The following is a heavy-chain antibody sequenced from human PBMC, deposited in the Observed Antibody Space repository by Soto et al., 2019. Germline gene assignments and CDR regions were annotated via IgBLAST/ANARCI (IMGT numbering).Heavy chain of an antibody. CDR3: AGRGVANSLDAFDF. CDR2: AIPVYGST. Sequence: QVQLVQSGAEVKKPGTSVKVSCEVSGGTFSNYAITWVRQAPGQGLEWLGGAIPVYGSTNYAQKFQGRVTITAGESATTTSRGRSTLSPDDIAFYYGAGRGVANSLDAFDFWAKGLLVTV. V-gene: IGHV1-69*01. CDR1: GGTFSNYA. D-gene: IGHD1-1*01. J-gene: IGHJ3*01.